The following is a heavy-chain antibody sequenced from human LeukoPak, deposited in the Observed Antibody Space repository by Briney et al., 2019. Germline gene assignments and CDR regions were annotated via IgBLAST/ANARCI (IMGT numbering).Heavy chain of an antibody. J-gene: IGHJ4*02. CDR1: GTSISNYY. CDR3: ASGSTSHQFDY. Sequence: SEPLSLPCSVSGTSISNYYWTWIRQPPGKGLEWIGEINHSGSTNYNPSLKSRVTISVDTSKNQFSLKLSSVTAADTAVYYCASGSTSHQFDYWGQGTLVTVSS. CDR2: INHSGST. D-gene: IGHD2-2*01. V-gene: IGHV4-34*01.